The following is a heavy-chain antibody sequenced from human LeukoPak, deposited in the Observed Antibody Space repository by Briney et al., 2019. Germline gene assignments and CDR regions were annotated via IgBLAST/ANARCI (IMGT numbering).Heavy chain of an antibody. Sequence: SGRSLRLSCAASGFTFSSYAMHWVRQAPGKGLEWVAVISYDGSNKYCADSVKGRFTISRDNSKNTLYLQMNSLRAEDTAVYYCARATGLYGDYFDYWGQGTLVTVSS. D-gene: IGHD4-17*01. CDR3: ARATGLYGDYFDY. J-gene: IGHJ4*02. V-gene: IGHV3-30-3*01. CDR2: ISYDGSNK. CDR1: GFTFSSYA.